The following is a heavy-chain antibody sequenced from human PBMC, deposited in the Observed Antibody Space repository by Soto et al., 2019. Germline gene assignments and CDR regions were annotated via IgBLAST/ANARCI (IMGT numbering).Heavy chain of an antibody. CDR3: ARGDYDFWSGYGYYYGMDV. CDR1: GGSISSDNW. CDR2: IYYRGST. D-gene: IGHD3-3*01. V-gene: IGHV4-4*02. Sequence: SETLSLTCTVSGGSISSDNWWTWVRQPPGKGLEWIGEIYYRGSTNYNTSLKSRVTISVDKSKNQFSLKLSSVTAADTAVYYCARGDYDFWSGYGYYYGMDVWGQGTTVTVSS. J-gene: IGHJ6*02.